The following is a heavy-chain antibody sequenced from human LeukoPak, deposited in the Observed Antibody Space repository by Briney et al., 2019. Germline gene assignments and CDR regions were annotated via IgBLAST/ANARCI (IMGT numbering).Heavy chain of an antibody. Sequence: GGSLRLSCAASGFTFRSYSMNWVRQAAGKGLEWVSYISSGSSTINYADSVKGRFTISRDNAKNSLYLQMNSLRAEDTALYYCAKDIFTMVRGVVDYWGQGTLVTVSS. CDR1: GFTFRSYS. CDR2: ISSGSSTI. D-gene: IGHD3-10*01. J-gene: IGHJ4*02. V-gene: IGHV3-48*04. CDR3: AKDIFTMVRGVVDY.